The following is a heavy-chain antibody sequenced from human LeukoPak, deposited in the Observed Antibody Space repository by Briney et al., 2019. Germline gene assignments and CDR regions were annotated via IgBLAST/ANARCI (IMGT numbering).Heavy chain of an antibody. D-gene: IGHD5-24*01. V-gene: IGHV3-7*01. J-gene: IGHJ5*02. CDR1: GFTFGMYW. CDR3: VIGDGFPRSVLGS. CDR2: RRLNGREK. Sequence: GGSLRLACAPAGFTFGMYWMSWVRRSAGKGLEWVANRRLNGREKYCVGYVKSRFTISRDNAKNLLYLQMNTLRDEDTAMYYCVIGDGFPRSVLGSWGRGTLVPVSS.